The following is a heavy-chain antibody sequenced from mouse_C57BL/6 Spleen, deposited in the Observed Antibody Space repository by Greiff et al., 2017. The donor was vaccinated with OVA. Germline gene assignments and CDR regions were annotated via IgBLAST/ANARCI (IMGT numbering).Heavy chain of an antibody. Sequence: EVQLQQSGAELVRPGASVKLSCTASGFNIKDDYMHWVKQRPEQGLEWIGWIDPENGDTEYASKFQGKATITADTSSNTAYLQLSSLTSEDTAVYYCTTWNENFDYWGQGTTLTVSS. J-gene: IGHJ2*01. CDR3: TTWNENFDY. CDR2: IDPENGDT. V-gene: IGHV14-4*01. CDR1: GFNIKDDY.